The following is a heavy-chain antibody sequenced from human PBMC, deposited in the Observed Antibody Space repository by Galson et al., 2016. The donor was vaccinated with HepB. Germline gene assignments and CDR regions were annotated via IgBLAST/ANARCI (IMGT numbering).Heavy chain of an antibody. CDR2: ISGSGANT. Sequence: SLRLSCAASGFTFSSYAMTWVRQAPGKGLEWVSGISGSGANTYYANAVKGRFTISRDNSNNTLYLQVNSLRAEDTALYFCARYSNSWAPFDYGGQGSLVTVSS. CDR3: ARYSNSWAPFDY. J-gene: IGHJ4*02. V-gene: IGHV3-23*01. CDR1: GFTFSSYA. D-gene: IGHD6-13*01.